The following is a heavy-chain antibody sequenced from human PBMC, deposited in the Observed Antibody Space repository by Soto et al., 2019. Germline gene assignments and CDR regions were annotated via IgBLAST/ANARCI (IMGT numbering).Heavy chain of an antibody. V-gene: IGHV1-69*13. J-gene: IGHJ4*02. CDR3: ASGRSSGTTPPAHYFDY. CDR1: GGTFSSYA. Sequence: ASVKVSCKASGGTFSSYAISWVRQAPGQGLEWMGGIIPIFGTANYAQKFQGRVTITADESTSTAYMELSSLRSEDTAVYYCASGRSSGTTPPAHYFDYWGQGTLVTVSS. CDR2: IIPIFGTA. D-gene: IGHD2-2*01.